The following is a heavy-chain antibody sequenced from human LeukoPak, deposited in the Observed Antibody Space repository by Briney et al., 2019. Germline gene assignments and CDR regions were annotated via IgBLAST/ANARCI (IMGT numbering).Heavy chain of an antibody. CDR3: AVKGAVSGSFDY. V-gene: IGHV4-4*02. CDR2: IHHSGTT. CDR1: GGSISSSNW. J-gene: IGHJ4*02. D-gene: IGHD5-12*01. Sequence: SETLSLTCAVSGGSISSSNWWSWVRQSPGKGLEWIGEIHHSGTTNYNPSLKSRVTISVDKSKNQFSLKLSSVTAADTAVYYCAVKGAVSGSFDYWGQGTLVTVSS.